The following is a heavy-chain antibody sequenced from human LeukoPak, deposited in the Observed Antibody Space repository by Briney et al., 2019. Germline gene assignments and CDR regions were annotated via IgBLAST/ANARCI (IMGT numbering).Heavy chain of an antibody. D-gene: IGHD6-6*01. Sequence: GGSLRLSCAASGFTVSSNYVSWVRQAPGKGLEWVSVIYSGGDTYYADSVKGRFTLSRDNSKNLLYLQMNSLRAEDTAVYYCAIGGAARSAGHWGQGTLVTVSS. CDR1: GFTVSSNY. CDR3: AIGGAARSAGH. V-gene: IGHV3-53*01. J-gene: IGHJ4*02. CDR2: IYSGGDT.